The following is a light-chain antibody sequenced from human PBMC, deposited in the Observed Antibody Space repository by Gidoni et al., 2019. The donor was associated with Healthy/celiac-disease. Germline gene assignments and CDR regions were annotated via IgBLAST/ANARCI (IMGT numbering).Light chain of an antibody. J-gene: IGLJ2*01. Sequence: QSVLTQPPSASGTTGQRVTISCSGSSPNHGSNTVNWYQQFPGTAPKLLIYSKNQRPSGVPDRFSGSKSGTSASLAISGLQSEEEADYYCAAWDDSLNGLVVFGGGTKLTVL. CDR3: AAWDDSLNGLVV. CDR1: SPNHGSNT. CDR2: SKN. V-gene: IGLV1-44*01.